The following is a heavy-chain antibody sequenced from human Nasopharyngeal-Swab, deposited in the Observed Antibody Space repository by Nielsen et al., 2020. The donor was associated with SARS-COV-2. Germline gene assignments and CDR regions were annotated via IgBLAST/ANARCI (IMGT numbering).Heavy chain of an antibody. V-gene: IGHV3-49*04. J-gene: IGHJ5*02. CDR1: GFTFGDYA. Sequence: GGSLRLSCTASGFTFGDYAMSWVRQAPGKGLEWVGFIRSKAYGGTTEYAASVKGRFTISRDDSKGIAYLQMNSLKTEDTAVYYCTRGDIVDWFDPWGQGTLVTVSS. CDR2: IRSKAYGGTT. D-gene: IGHD2-15*01. CDR3: TRGDIVDWFDP.